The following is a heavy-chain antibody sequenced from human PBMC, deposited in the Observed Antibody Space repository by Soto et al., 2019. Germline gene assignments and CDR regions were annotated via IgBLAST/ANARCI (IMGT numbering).Heavy chain of an antibody. D-gene: IGHD6-19*01. V-gene: IGHV4-30-4*01. Sequence: SETLSLTCTVSGGSIRSADHYWSWIRQPPGKGLEWLGYIYYTGNTYYNKSLQSRVIISVDTSKNQFSLRLRSVTAADKAVYSCDTSEYRSGSVNWFDPWGQGTLVTVSS. CDR1: GGSIRSADHY. CDR3: DTSEYRSGSVNWFDP. CDR2: IYYTGNT. J-gene: IGHJ5*02.